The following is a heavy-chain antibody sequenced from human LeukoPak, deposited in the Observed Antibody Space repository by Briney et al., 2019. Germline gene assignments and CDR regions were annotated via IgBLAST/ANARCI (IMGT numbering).Heavy chain of an antibody. J-gene: IGHJ4*02. D-gene: IGHD2-2*03. CDR1: GFTFSSYA. V-gene: IGHV3-30-3*01. CDR3: ARDWICDY. CDR2: ISYDGSNK. Sequence: GRSLRLSCAASGFTFSSYAMHWVRQAPGRWLEWVAVISYDGSNKYYADSVKGRFTISRDNSKNTLYLQMNSLRAEDTAVYYCARDWICDYWGQGTLVTVSS.